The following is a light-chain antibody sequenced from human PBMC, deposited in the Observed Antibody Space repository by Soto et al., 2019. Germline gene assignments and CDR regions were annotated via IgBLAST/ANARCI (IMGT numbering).Light chain of an antibody. CDR1: QRINIY. CDR3: QHYNSYPWT. J-gene: IGKJ1*01. V-gene: IGKV1-16*01. Sequence: DIQMTQSPSSLSTSIGDRVTITCRASQRINIYLNWYRQKPGKAPELLIYSASNLQSGVPSRFSGSGSGTEFTLTISSLQPGDFATYYCQHYNSYPWTFGQGTKVDIK. CDR2: SAS.